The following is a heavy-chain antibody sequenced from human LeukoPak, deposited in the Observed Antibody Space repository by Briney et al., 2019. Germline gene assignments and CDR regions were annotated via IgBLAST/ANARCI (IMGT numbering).Heavy chain of an antibody. CDR3: TTGKYYYSDSGYYWDY. J-gene: IGHJ4*02. CDR1: GFTFINAW. Sequence: GGSLRLSCGGSGFTFINAWMSWVRQAPGKGLKWVGRIKTRADGGTIDYAAPVKGRFTISRDDSKNMLFLQMNSLKIEDTAVYYCTTGKYYYSDSGYYWDYWGQGTLVPGPS. D-gene: IGHD3-22*01. CDR2: IKTRADGGTI. V-gene: IGHV3-15*01.